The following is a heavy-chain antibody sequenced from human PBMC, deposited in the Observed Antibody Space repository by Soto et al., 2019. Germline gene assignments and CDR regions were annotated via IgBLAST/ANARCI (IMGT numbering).Heavy chain of an antibody. CDR3: ASAPTTVTNPYYYGMDV. CDR1: GFTVSSNY. CDR2: IYSGGRT. J-gene: IGHJ6*02. D-gene: IGHD4-17*01. V-gene: IGHV3-53*01. Sequence: EVQLVESGGGLIQPGGSLRLSCAASGFTVSSNYMSWVRQAPGKGLEWVSVIYSGGRTYSADSVKGRFTISRDNSKNTLYLQMNSLRAADTAVYYCASAPTTVTNPYYYGMDVWGQGTTVTVSS.